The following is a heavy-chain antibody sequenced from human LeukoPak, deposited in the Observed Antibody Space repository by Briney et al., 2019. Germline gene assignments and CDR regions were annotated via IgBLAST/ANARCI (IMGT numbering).Heavy chain of an antibody. CDR3: ARGNTWLADY. CDR1: GGSISSGDYY. CDR2: IYYSGST. Sequence: PSETLSLTCTVSGGSISSGDYYWTWIRQSPGKGLEWIGSIYYSGSTNYNPSLKSRVTISVDTSKNQFSLKLNSVTAADTAVYYCARGNTWLADYWGQGTLVSVFS. V-gene: IGHV4-61*08. J-gene: IGHJ4*02. D-gene: IGHD3-22*01.